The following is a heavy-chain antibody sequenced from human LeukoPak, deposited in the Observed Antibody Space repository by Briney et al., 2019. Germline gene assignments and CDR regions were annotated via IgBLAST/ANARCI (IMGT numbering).Heavy chain of an antibody. CDR1: GFTFSDYY. J-gene: IGHJ4*02. CDR2: ISTGGGTI. CDR3: AREGPWGFVDY. D-gene: IGHD7-27*01. Sequence: GGSLRLSCAASGFTFSDYYMSWVRQAPGKGLEWVSYISTGGGTIYYADSVKGRFTISRDSAKNSLYLQMNSLRAEDTAVYYCAREGPWGFVDYWGQGALVTVSS. V-gene: IGHV3-11*04.